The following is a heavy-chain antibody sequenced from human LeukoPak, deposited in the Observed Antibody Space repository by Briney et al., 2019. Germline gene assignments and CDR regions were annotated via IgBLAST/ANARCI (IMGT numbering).Heavy chain of an antibody. V-gene: IGHV3-21*01. Sequence: PGGSLRLSCEVFGFSLTDYTINWVRQAPGKGLEWLSSISSSGNYIYYLDSVKGRFSISRDTSKNSVYLQMSSLSAEDMAVYYCARRSGSPFDYWGRGALVTVSS. CDR1: GFSLTDYT. CDR3: ARRSGSPFDY. CDR2: ISSSGNYI. D-gene: IGHD1-26*01. J-gene: IGHJ4*02.